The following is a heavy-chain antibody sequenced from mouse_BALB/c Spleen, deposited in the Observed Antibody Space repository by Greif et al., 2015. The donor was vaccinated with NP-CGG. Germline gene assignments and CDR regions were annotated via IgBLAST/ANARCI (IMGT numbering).Heavy chain of an antibody. CDR1: GYSITSDYA. J-gene: IGHJ3*01. CDR3: ARSNHYDYDVAY. CDR2: ISYSGST. D-gene: IGHD2-4*01. V-gene: IGHV3-2*02. Sequence: EVKLVESGPGLVKPSQSLSLTCTVTGYSITSDYAWNWIRQFPGNKLEWMGYISYSGSTSYNPSLKSRISITRDTSKNQFFLQLNSVTTEDTATYYCARSNHYDYDVAYWGQGALVTVSA.